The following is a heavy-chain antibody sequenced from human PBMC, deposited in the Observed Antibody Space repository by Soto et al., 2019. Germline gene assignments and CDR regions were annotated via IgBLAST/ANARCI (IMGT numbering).Heavy chain of an antibody. CDR3: ARRWGEGRVDY. Sequence: QVQLQESGPGLVKHSGTLSLTCAVSGGSISSSNWWSWVRHPPGKGLEWIGEIYHSGNTNYNPSLKSRVTMAVDKSRNQFSLKLSSVTAADTAVYYCARRWGEGRVDYWGQGTLVTVSS. D-gene: IGHD3-10*01. CDR1: GGSISSSNW. J-gene: IGHJ4*02. CDR2: IYHSGNT. V-gene: IGHV4-4*02.